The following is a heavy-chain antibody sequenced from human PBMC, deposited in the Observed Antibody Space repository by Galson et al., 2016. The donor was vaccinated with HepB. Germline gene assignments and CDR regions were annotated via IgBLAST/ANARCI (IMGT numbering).Heavy chain of an antibody. D-gene: IGHD4-17*01. Sequence: SLRLSCAASGFTVRNNYMSWVCQAPGKGLEWVALIYSGVSTFYADSVKGRFTISRDNSKNTLYLQMNSLRAEDTAVYYCARTLNTGTHWYFDLWGRGTLVTVSS. CDR1: GFTVRNNY. J-gene: IGHJ2*01. CDR2: IYSGVST. V-gene: IGHV3-53*01. CDR3: ARTLNTGTHWYFDL.